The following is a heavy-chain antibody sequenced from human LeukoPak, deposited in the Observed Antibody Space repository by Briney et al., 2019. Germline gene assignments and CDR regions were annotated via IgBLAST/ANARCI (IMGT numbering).Heavy chain of an antibody. Sequence: PSETLSLTCAVYGGSFSGYYWSWIRQPPGKGLEWIGEINHSGSTNYNPSLKSRVTISVDTSKNQFSLKLSSVTAADTAVYCCARMRGLEKYYYDSSGYYFVVGYFDYWGQGTLVTVSS. CDR2: INHSGST. CDR3: ARMRGLEKYYYDSSGYYFVVGYFDY. CDR1: GGSFSGYY. J-gene: IGHJ4*02. V-gene: IGHV4-34*01. D-gene: IGHD3-22*01.